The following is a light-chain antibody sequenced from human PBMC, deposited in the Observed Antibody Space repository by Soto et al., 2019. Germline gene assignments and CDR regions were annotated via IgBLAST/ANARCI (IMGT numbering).Light chain of an antibody. CDR1: QGISNY. Sequence: DIQMTQSPPSLSTSVGDRVTITCRASQGISNYLAWYQQKPGELPKLVIYAASILQTGVPSRFSGSGSGTDFSLTISSLQPEDVATYFCQKLNAYPPWTVGQGTKVEIK. CDR2: AAS. J-gene: IGKJ1*01. V-gene: IGKV1-27*01. CDR3: QKLNAYPPWT.